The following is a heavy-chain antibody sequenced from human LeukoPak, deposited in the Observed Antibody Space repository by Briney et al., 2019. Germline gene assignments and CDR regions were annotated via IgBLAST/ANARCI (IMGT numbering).Heavy chain of an antibody. J-gene: IGHJ4*02. V-gene: IGHV1-2*02. CDR3: AREGYFDWLLYPHFDY. CDR1: GYTFTGYY. D-gene: IGHD3-9*01. CDR2: INPNSGGT. Sequence: ASVKVSCKASGYTFTGYYMHWVRQAPGQGLEWMGWINPNSGGTNYAQKFQGRVTMTRDTSISTAYMELSRLRSDDTAVYYCAREGYFDWLLYPHFDYWGQGTLVTVSS.